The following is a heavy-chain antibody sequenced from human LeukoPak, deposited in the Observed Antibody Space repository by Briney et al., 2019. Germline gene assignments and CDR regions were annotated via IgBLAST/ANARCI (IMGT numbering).Heavy chain of an antibody. Sequence: ASVKISCKASGYTFTHFAMHWVRQAPGQRLEWMGWISAGGVYTKYSEKLQGRVTITRDTSVTTAYMELSSLRSEDTGVYYCARDYMSTPQDGAGGSLDYWGQGTLVTVSS. J-gene: IGHJ4*02. CDR2: ISAGGVYT. CDR3: ARDYMSTPQDGAGGSLDY. CDR1: GYTFTHFA. V-gene: IGHV1-3*01. D-gene: IGHD3-16*01.